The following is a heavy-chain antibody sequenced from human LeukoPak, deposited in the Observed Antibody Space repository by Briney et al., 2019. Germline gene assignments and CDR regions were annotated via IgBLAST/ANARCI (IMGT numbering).Heavy chain of an antibody. D-gene: IGHD2-2*01. CDR2: IRSKAYGGTT. CDR3: SRPVVPTTENAIDI. Sequence: PGRSLRLSCTASGFTFGDYAMSWVRQAPGKGLEWVGLIRSKAYGGTTEYAASVKGRFTISRDDSKNSLYLQMNSLKTDDTAVYYCSRPVVPTTENAIDIWGQGTMVTVSS. CDR1: GFTFGDYA. J-gene: IGHJ3*02. V-gene: IGHV3-49*04.